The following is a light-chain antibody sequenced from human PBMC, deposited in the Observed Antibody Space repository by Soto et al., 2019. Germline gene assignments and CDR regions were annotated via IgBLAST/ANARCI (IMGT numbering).Light chain of an antibody. CDR1: SSNIGAGYD. Sequence: QSVLTQPPSVSGASVQRVTISCTGSSSNIGAGYDVHWYQQLPGTAPKLLIYGNSNRPSGVPDRFSGSKSGTSASLAITGLQAEDEADYYCQSYDSSLSGSVVFGGGTKVTVL. J-gene: IGLJ2*01. CDR2: GNS. CDR3: QSYDSSLSGSVV. V-gene: IGLV1-40*01.